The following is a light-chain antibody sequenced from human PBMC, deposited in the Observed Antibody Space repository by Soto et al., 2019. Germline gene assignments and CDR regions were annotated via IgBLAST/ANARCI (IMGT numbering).Light chain of an antibody. CDR1: SSNIGGNY. J-gene: IGLJ3*02. V-gene: IGLV1-44*01. Sequence: QSVLTQPPSASGTPGQRVTISCSGSSSNIGGNYVDWYQQLPGTAPKLLIYSNNQRPSGVPDRFFGSKSGTSASLAISGLQSEDEADYYCAAWDDSLDGLVFGGGTQLTVL. CDR2: SNN. CDR3: AAWDDSLDGLV.